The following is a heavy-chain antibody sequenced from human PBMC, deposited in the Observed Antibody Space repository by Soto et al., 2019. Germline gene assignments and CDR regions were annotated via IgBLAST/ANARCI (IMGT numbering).Heavy chain of an antibody. V-gene: IGHV1-3*01. CDR1: GYTLSNYP. J-gene: IGHJ4*02. CDR3: ARDPVTRGLAPFEF. D-gene: IGHD2-21*02. CDR2: IDRGKGDT. Sequence: QVQLVQSGAEVRMPGASVWISCKASGYTLSNYPMHWVRQAPGQKFEGLGWIDRGKGDTKYSQMFQGRVSITRDTAASVVYMELSSLKSEDTAVYYCARDPVTRGLAPFEFWGQGTLVTVSA.